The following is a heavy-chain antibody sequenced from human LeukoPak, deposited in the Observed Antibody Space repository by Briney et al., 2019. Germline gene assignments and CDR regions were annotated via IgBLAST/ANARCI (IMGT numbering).Heavy chain of an antibody. Sequence: ASVRVSCKASGYTFTGYYMHWVRQAPGQGLEWMGWINPNSGGTNYAQKFQGRVTMTRDTSISTAYMELSRLRSDDTAVYYCARDGIGELFWFDPWGQGTLVTVSS. V-gene: IGHV1-2*02. D-gene: IGHD3-10*01. J-gene: IGHJ5*02. CDR1: GYTFTGYY. CDR3: ARDGIGELFWFDP. CDR2: INPNSGGT.